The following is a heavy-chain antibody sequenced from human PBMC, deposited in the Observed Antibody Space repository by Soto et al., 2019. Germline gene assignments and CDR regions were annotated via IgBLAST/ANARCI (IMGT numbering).Heavy chain of an antibody. D-gene: IGHD6-19*01. CDR3: GKEGYMRSDWYGQFDY. CDR1: GFTFNSYA. Sequence: PGGSLRLSCSASGFTFNSYAMHWVRQAPGKGLEFVSAISSYGADTYYADSVKGRFAISRDNSKNTLYLQMSSLRAEDTALYYCGKEGYMRSDWYGQFDYWGQGALVTVSS. J-gene: IGHJ4*02. V-gene: IGHV3-64D*06. CDR2: ISSYGADT.